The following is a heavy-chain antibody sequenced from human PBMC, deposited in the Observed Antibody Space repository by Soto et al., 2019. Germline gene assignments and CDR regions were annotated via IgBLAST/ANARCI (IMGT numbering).Heavy chain of an antibody. Sequence: SETLSLTCTVSGGSISSSSYYWGWIRQPPGKGLEWIGSIYYSGSTYYNPSLKSRVTISVDTSKNQFSLKLSSVTAADTAVYYCARHFIPPASGYDDIYYYYYYMDVWGKGTTVTVSS. CDR1: GGSISSSSYY. V-gene: IGHV4-39*01. CDR2: IYYSGST. J-gene: IGHJ6*03. D-gene: IGHD5-12*01. CDR3: ARHFIPPASGYDDIYYYYYYMDV.